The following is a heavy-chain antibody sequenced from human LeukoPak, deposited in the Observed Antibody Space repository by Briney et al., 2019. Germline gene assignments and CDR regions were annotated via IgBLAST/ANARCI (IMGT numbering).Heavy chain of an antibody. J-gene: IGHJ4*02. Sequence: SETLSLTCAVYGGSFSGYYWSWIRQPPGKGLEWIGEINHSGSTNYNLSLKSRVTISVATTKNQFSLKLSSVTAADTAVYYCARTGGGDCSGGSCQNFDYWGQGTLVTVSS. CDR3: ARTGGGDCSGGSCQNFDY. V-gene: IGHV4-34*01. CDR1: GGSFSGYY. D-gene: IGHD2-15*01. CDR2: INHSGST.